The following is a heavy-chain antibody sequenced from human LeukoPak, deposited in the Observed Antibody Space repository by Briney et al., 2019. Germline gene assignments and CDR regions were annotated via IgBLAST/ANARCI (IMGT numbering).Heavy chain of an antibody. J-gene: IGHJ6*02. CDR2: IYYSGST. D-gene: IGHD3-3*01. V-gene: IGHV4-61*01. CDR1: GGSISSSSYY. CDR3: ARDTLGDFGSDYYYGMDV. Sequence: SETLSLTCTVSGGSISSSSYYWSWIRQPPGKGLEWIGYIYYSGSTNYNPSLKSRVTISVDTSKNQFSLKLSSVTAADTAVYYCARDTLGDFGSDYYYGMDVWGQGTTVTVSS.